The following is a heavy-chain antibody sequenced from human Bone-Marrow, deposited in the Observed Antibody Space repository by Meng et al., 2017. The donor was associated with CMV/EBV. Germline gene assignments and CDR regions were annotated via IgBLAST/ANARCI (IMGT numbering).Heavy chain of an antibody. D-gene: IGHD2-2*01. V-gene: IGHV3-38-3*01. CDR1: GFTVSSNE. Sequence: GESLKISCAASGFTVSSNEMSWVRQAPGKGLEWVSSISGGSTYYADSRKGRFTISRDNSKNTLHLQMNSLRAEDTAVYYCAKGQGQLLWSGMDVWGQGTTVTVSS. J-gene: IGHJ6*02. CDR2: ISGGST. CDR3: AKGQGQLLWSGMDV.